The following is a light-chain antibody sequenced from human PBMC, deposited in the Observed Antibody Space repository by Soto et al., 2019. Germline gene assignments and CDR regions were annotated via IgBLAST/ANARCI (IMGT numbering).Light chain of an antibody. CDR2: GAS. Sequence: IVLTQSPGTLSLSPGERATLSCRASQSVSSSYLAWYQQKPGQAPRLLIYGASSRATGIPDRFSGSGSGTDFTLTISRLEPEDLAVYYCQQYGSSPYTFGQGTKVEIK. CDR3: QQYGSSPYT. J-gene: IGKJ2*01. V-gene: IGKV3-20*01. CDR1: QSVSSSY.